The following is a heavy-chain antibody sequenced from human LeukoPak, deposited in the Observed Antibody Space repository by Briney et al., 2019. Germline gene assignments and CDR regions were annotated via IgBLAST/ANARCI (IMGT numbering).Heavy chain of an antibody. CDR3: ARAPGRGRAFFDY. CDR2: INHSGST. J-gene: IGHJ4*02. V-gene: IGHV4-34*01. D-gene: IGHD1-26*01. Sequence: PSETLSLTCAVYGGSFSGYYWSWIRQPPGKGLEWIGEINHSGSTNYNPFLKSRVTISVDTSKNQFSLKLSSVTAADTAVYYCARAPGRGRAFFDYWGQGTLVTVSS. CDR1: GGSFSGYY.